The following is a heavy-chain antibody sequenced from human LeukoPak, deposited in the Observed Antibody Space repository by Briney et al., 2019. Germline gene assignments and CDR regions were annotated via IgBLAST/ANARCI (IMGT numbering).Heavy chain of an antibody. Sequence: PGGSLRLSCEASGFVYGHSWMSWVRQAPGKGLEWVANINLDGSEINYLDSLTGRLTISRDNAKDSLYLQMNGLRAEDTAVYFCVRDRGYSTFDYWGQETLVTVSS. CDR3: VRDRGYSTFDY. D-gene: IGHD3-22*01. CDR1: GFVYGHSW. V-gene: IGHV3-7*03. J-gene: IGHJ4*02. CDR2: INLDGSEI.